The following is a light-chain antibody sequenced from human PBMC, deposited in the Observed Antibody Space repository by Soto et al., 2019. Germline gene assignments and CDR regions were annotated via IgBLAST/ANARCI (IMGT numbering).Light chain of an antibody. V-gene: IGKV3-15*01. CDR2: DTS. J-gene: IGKJ1*01. CDR1: QSVSVQ. CDR3: QQYRNWPTIT. Sequence: ETVMTQSPGTRCVSLGERATLSCRASQSVSVQLAWYQQKPGQAPRLLNYDTSTRATGIPARFSGIASGTEFTLTICSLQSEDFAVYYGQQYRNWPTITFRQGTKVDIK.